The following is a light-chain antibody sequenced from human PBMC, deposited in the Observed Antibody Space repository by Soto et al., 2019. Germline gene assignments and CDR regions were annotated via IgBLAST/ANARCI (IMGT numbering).Light chain of an antibody. CDR2: GAS. CDR1: QDIRDN. J-gene: IGKJ4*01. V-gene: IGKV3-15*01. CDR3: QQYNSFPLI. Sequence: LITQSPATLSVSPGDRTNFSCRASQDIRDNLAWYQHKAGRTPRLLVYGASTRAPGIPARFSGAGSGTQFSLTISNLQSEDFATYYCQQYNSFPLIFGGGTKVDIK.